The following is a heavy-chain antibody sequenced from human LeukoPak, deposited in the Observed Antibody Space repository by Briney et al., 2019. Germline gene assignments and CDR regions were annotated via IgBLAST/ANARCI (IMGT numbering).Heavy chain of an antibody. CDR3: ARYGFSSSWQGGWHAFDI. D-gene: IGHD6-13*01. J-gene: IGHJ3*02. CDR2: FDPENGEN. CDR1: GYSLTELS. V-gene: IGHV1-24*01. Sequence: ASVQVSCKISGYSLTELSMHLVRQAPGKGLEWLGGFDPENGENIYTQKFQGGVTMTRDMSTSTVYMELSSLRSDDTAVYYCARYGFSSSWQGGWHAFDIWGQGTMVTVSS.